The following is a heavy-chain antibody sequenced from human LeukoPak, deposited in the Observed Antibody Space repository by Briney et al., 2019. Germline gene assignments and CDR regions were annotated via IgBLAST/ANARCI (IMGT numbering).Heavy chain of an antibody. CDR1: GFTFSSYW. D-gene: IGHD3-22*01. J-gene: IGHJ5*02. Sequence: GGSLRLSCAASGFTFSSYWMHWVRQAPGKGLMWVSRINSDGSSTSYADSVKGRFTISRDNAKNTLYLQMNSLRAEDTAVYYCAREPPYYYDSSGYLTWGQGTLVTVSS. CDR3: AREPPYYYDSSGYLT. V-gene: IGHV3-74*01. CDR2: INSDGSST.